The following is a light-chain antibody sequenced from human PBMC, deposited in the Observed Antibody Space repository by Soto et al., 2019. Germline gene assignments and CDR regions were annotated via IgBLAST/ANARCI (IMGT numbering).Light chain of an antibody. J-gene: IGKJ4*01. CDR1: QSVSSY. CDR2: DAS. V-gene: IGKV3-11*01. CDR3: QQRSNWLT. Sequence: EIVLTQSPATLSLSPGERATLSCRASQSVSSYLAWYQQKPGQAHRLLIYDASNRATGIPARFSGRGSGTDFTLTIKSLEPEDFAVYYCQQRSNWLTFGGGTKVESK.